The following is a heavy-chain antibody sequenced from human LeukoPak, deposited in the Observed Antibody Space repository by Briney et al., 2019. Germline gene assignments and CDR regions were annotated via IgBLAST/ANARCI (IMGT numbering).Heavy chain of an antibody. Sequence: SETLSLTCTVSGGSISSYYWSWIRQPPGKGLDWIAYIYYTGSTYYNPSLKSRVTISVDTSKNQFSLKLSSVTAADTAVYYCAREIVSGYDSYYFDYWGQGTLVTVSS. CDR2: IYYTGST. CDR1: GGSISSYY. J-gene: IGHJ4*02. V-gene: IGHV4-59*01. CDR3: AREIVSGYDSYYFDY. D-gene: IGHD5-12*01.